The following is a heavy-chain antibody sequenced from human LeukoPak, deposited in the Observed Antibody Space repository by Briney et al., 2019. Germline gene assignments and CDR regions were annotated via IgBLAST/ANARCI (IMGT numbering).Heavy chain of an antibody. J-gene: IGHJ4*02. CDR1: GFIFTTYW. CDR2: IKQDGSET. D-gene: IGHD3-22*01. CDR3: ARGPGSDYYDSSGYVFDY. Sequence: GGSLRLSCGASGFIFTTYWMNWVRQAPGKGLEWVANIKQDGSETYYVDSVKGRFTISRDNDKNSVYLQMGSLRVEDTAVYYCARGPGSDYYDSSGYVFDYWGQGTLVTVSS. V-gene: IGHV3-7*01.